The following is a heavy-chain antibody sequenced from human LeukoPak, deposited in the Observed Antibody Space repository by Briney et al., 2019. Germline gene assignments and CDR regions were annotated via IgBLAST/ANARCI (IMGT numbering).Heavy chain of an antibody. CDR3: ARDCDSSTCYDY. CDR1: GGSFGISSYY. J-gene: IGHJ4*02. D-gene: IGHD6-13*01. CDR2: IYYRGDT. Sequence: SETLSLTCTVSGGSFGISSYYWAWIRQTPGMGLEWIGSIYYRGDTLYKPSLQSRVTISLDTSKSQFSLTLKSATAADTAVYYCARDCDSSTCYDYWGQGTLVTVSS. V-gene: IGHV4-39*02.